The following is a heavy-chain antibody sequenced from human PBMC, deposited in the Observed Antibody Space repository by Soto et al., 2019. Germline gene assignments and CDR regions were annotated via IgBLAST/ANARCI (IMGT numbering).Heavy chain of an antibody. V-gene: IGHV3-33*01. D-gene: IGHD6-19*01. J-gene: IGHJ4*02. CDR3: ARDSKQWLASYYFDY. Sequence: GGSLRLSCAASGFTFSSYGMHWVRQAPGKGLEWVAVIWYDGSNKYYADSVKGRFTISRDNSKNTLYLQMNSLRAEDTAVYYCARDSKQWLASYYFDYWGQGTLVTVSS. CDR2: IWYDGSNK. CDR1: GFTFSSYG.